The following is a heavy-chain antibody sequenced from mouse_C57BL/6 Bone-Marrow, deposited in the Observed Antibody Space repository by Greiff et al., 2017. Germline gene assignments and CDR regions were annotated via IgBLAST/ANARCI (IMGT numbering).Heavy chain of an antibody. J-gene: IGHJ1*03. D-gene: IGHD1-1*01. CDR3: IITTVVAWYWYFDV. Sequence: QVQLQQSGAELARPGASVKLSCKASGYTFTSYGISWVKQRTGQGLEWIGEIYPRSGNTYYNEKFKGKATLTADKSSSTAYMELRSLTSEDSAVYFCIITTVVAWYWYFDVWGTGTTVTVSS. V-gene: IGHV1-81*01. CDR1: GYTFTSYG. CDR2: IYPRSGNT.